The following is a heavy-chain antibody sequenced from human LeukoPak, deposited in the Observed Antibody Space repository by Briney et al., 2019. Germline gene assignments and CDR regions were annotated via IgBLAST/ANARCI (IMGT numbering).Heavy chain of an antibody. D-gene: IGHD2-2*01. V-gene: IGHV3-21*01. CDR1: GFTFSSYS. J-gene: IGHJ4*02. Sequence: GGSLRLSCAASGFTFSSYSMNWVRQAPGKGLEWVSSISSSSSYIYYADSVKGRFTISRDNAKNSLYLQMNSLRAEDTAVCYCARAGRYCSSTSCYLLAFDYWGQGTLVTVSS. CDR2: ISSSSSYI. CDR3: ARAGRYCSSTSCYLLAFDY.